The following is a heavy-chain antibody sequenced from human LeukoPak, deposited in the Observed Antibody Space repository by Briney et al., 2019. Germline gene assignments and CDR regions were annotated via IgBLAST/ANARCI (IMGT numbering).Heavy chain of an antibody. CDR2: ISSSGST. V-gene: IGHV4-61*02. J-gene: IGHJ3*02. CDR3: ARGPYSYDSSGAFDI. Sequence: PSETLSLTCTVSGDSISSGDYYWSWIRQPAGKGLEWIGRISSSGSTNYNPSLKSRVTISVDTSKNQFSLKLSSVTAADTAVHFCARGPYSYDSSGAFDIWGLATMVTVSS. CDR1: GDSISSGDYY. D-gene: IGHD3-22*01.